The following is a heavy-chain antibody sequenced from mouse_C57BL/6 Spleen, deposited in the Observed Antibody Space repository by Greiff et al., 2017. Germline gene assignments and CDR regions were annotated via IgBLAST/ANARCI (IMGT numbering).Heavy chain of an antibody. J-gene: IGHJ2*01. CDR2: IDPENGDT. CDR1: GFNIKDDY. V-gene: IGHV14-4*01. CDR3: TSYYYGSSHY. Sequence: VQLQQSGAELVRPGASVKLFCTASGFNIKDDYMHWVKQRPEQGLEWIGWIDPENGDTEYASKFQGKATITADTSSNTAYLQLSSLTSEDTAVYYCTSYYYGSSHYWGQGTTLTVSS. D-gene: IGHD1-1*01.